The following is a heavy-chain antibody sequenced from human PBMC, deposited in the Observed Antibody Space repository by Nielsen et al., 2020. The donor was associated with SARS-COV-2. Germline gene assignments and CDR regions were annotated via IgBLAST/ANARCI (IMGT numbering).Heavy chain of an antibody. CDR1: GFKFTSYT. Sequence: GESLKISCAASGFKFTSYTMNWVRQAPGKGLEWVASITMSASYMYYADSVRGRFTVSRDNADNSLSLQMNGLRDEDTAVYYCARDQDGGAATSNWYFDLWGRGTLVIVSS. J-gene: IGHJ2*01. D-gene: IGHD6-25*01. CDR2: ITMSASYM. CDR3: ARDQDGGAATSNWYFDL. V-gene: IGHV3-21*06.